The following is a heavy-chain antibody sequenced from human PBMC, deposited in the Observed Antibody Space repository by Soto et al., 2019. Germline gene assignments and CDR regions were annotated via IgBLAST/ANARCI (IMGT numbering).Heavy chain of an antibody. J-gene: IGHJ6*02. CDR1: GFTFSSYA. CDR2: ISYDGSNK. D-gene: IGHD6-19*01. CDR3: ARAVAGPSPYYYGRDV. Sequence: QVQLVESGGGVVQPGRSLRLSCAASGFTFSSYAMHWVRQAPGKGLEWVAVISYDGSNKYYADSVKGRFTISRDNSKNTLYLQMNSLRAEDTAVYYCARAVAGPSPYYYGRDVWGQGTTVTVSS. V-gene: IGHV3-30-3*01.